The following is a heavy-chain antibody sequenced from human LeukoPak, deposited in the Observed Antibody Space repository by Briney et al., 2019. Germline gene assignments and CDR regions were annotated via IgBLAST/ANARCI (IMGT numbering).Heavy chain of an antibody. CDR3: ARVVQSTDSSGFYLPEYFQH. Sequence: SETLSLTCTVSGYSISSGYHWGWIRQPPGKGLEWIGSIYHSGSTYYNPSLKSRVTISVDTSRNQFSLKLRSVTAADTAVYYCARVVQSTDSSGFYLPEYFQHWGQGTLVTVSS. CDR2: IYHSGST. J-gene: IGHJ1*01. V-gene: IGHV4-38-2*02. D-gene: IGHD3-22*01. CDR1: GYSISSGYH.